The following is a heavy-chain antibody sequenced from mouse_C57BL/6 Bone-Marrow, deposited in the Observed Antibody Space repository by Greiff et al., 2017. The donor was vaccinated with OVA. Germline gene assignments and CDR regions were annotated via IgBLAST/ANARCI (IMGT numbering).Heavy chain of an antibody. D-gene: IGHD1-1*01. CDR3: ARPLYYGSNYYAMDY. CDR2: IYPGSGST. V-gene: IGHV1-55*01. CDR1: GYTFTSYW. J-gene: IGHJ4*01. Sequence: QVQLKQSGAELVKPGASVKMSCKASGYTFTSYWITWVKQRPGQGLEWIGDIYPGSGSTNYNEKFKSKATLTVDTSSSTAYMQLSSLTSEDSAVYYCARPLYYGSNYYAMDYWGQGTSVTVSS.